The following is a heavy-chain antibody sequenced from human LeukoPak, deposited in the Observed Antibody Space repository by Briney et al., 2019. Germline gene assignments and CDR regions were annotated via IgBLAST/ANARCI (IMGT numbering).Heavy chain of an antibody. J-gene: IGHJ4*02. V-gene: IGHV3-66*01. Sequence: GGSLRLSCAASGFTVTGTYMIWVRQAPGKGLEWVSLIHSGGGTYYADSVKGRFTISRDNSKNTLYLQMSSLRPEDTALYYCARGAGDYWGQGTLVTVSS. CDR1: GFTVTGTY. CDR3: ARGAGDY. CDR2: IHSGGGT.